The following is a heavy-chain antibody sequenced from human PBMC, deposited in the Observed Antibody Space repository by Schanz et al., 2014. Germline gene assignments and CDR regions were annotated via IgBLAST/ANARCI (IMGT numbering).Heavy chain of an antibody. V-gene: IGHV3-30*19. D-gene: IGHD3-10*01. CDR1: GFTFSSYG. Sequence: QVQLVESGGGVVQPGRSLRLSCAASGFTFSSYGMHWVRQAPGKGLEWVAFISYDGSNKYYADSVKGRFTISRDNSMNTVYLQMNSLRSDDAAVYYCARAQGVIRLYYGVDVWGQGTTVTVSS. J-gene: IGHJ6*02. CDR3: ARAQGVIRLYYGVDV. CDR2: ISYDGSNK.